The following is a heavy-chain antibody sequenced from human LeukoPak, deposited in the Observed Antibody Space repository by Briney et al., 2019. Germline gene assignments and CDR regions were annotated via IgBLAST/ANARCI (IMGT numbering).Heavy chain of an antibody. CDR1: GFTFSDYY. J-gene: IGHJ4*02. Sequence: GGSLRLSCAASGFTFSDYYMSWIRQAPGKGLEWVSYISSSGSTIYYADSVKGRFTISRDNAKNSLYLQMNSLRAEDTAVYYCAKDTRGGSWTYYFDYWGQGTLVTVSS. V-gene: IGHV3-11*04. D-gene: IGHD2-15*01. CDR3: AKDTRGGSWTYYFDY. CDR2: ISSSGSTI.